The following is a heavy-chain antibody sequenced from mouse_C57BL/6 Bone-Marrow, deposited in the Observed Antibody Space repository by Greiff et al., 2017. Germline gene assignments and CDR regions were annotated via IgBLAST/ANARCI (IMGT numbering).Heavy chain of an antibody. CDR1: GYTFTSYW. Sequence: VQLQQPGAELVKPGASVKLSCKASGYTFTSYWMQWVKQRPGQGLEWIGEIDHSDSYTNYNQKFKGKATLTVETSSSTAYMQLSSLTSEDAAVYYCARGVDYDYFDYWGQGTTLTVSS. J-gene: IGHJ2*01. D-gene: IGHD2-4*01. V-gene: IGHV1-50*01. CDR2: IDHSDSYT. CDR3: ARGVDYDYFDY.